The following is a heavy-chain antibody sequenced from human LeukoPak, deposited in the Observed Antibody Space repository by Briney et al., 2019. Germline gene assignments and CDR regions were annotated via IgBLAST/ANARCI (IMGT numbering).Heavy chain of an antibody. V-gene: IGHV1-18*01. CDR3: ASYSYGYNWFDP. CDR2: ISAYNGNT. Sequence: ASVKVSCKASGYTFTSYGISWVRQAPGQGLEWMGWISAYNGNTNYAQKLQGRVTMTTDTSTSTAYMELRSLRSDDTAVYYCASYSYGYNWFDPWGQGTLVTVSS. J-gene: IGHJ5*02. D-gene: IGHD5-18*01. CDR1: GYTFTSYG.